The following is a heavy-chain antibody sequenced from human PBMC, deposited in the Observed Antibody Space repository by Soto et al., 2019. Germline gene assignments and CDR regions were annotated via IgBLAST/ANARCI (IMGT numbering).Heavy chain of an antibody. CDR2: IYYSGST. CDR3: AREYSGYDGTPRKPGYYFDY. D-gene: IGHD5-12*01. V-gene: IGHV4-59*01. J-gene: IGHJ4*02. CDR1: GGSISSYY. Sequence: SETLSLTCTVSGGSISSYYWSWIRQPPGKGLEWIGYIYYSGSTNYNPSLKSRVTISVDTSKNQFSLKLSSVTAADTAVYYCAREYSGYDGTPRKPGYYFDYWGQGTLVTVSS.